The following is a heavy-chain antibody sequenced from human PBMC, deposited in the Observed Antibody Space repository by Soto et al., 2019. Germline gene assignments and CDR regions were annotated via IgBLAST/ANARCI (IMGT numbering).Heavy chain of an antibody. V-gene: IGHV1-18*01. CDR3: ARDRFMRGSGSPFGY. CDR2: ISAYNGNT. D-gene: IGHD3-10*01. CDR1: GYTFTSYG. J-gene: IGHJ4*02. Sequence: QVQLVQSGAEVKKPGASVKVSCKASGYTFTSYGISWVRQAPGQGLEWMGWISAYNGNTNYAQKLQGRVTMTTDTSTRTAYMELRSLRSDDTAVYYCARDRFMRGSGSPFGYWGQGTLVTVSS.